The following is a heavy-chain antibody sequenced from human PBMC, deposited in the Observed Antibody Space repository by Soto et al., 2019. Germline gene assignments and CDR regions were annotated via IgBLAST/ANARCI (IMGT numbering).Heavy chain of an antibody. Sequence: VQLVESGGGLVQPGRSLRLSCAASGFTFDDYAMHWVRQAPGKGLEWVSGISWNSGSIGYADSVKGRFTISRDNAKNSLYLQMNSLRAEDTALYYCAKDIDYSTSNYGMDVWGQGTTVTVSS. V-gene: IGHV3-9*01. CDR3: AKDIDYSTSNYGMDV. D-gene: IGHD2-15*01. CDR2: ISWNSGSI. CDR1: GFTFDDYA. J-gene: IGHJ6*02.